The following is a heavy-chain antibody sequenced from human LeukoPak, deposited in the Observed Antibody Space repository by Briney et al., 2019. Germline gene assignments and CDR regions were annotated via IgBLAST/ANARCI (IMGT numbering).Heavy chain of an antibody. V-gene: IGHV3-23*01. CDR3: AKTYSSSYYDAFDM. Sequence: GGSLRLSCAASRFSFSSYAMSWVRQAPGKGLEWVSSISGSGSSTYYADSVKDRFTISRDNSKNTLYLQMNSLRAEDTAVYYCAKTYSSSYYDAFDMWGQGTMVTVSS. J-gene: IGHJ3*02. D-gene: IGHD6-13*01. CDR1: RFSFSSYA. CDR2: ISGSGSST.